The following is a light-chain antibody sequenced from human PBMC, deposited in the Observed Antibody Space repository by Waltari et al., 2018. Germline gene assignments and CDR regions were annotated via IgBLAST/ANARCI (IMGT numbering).Light chain of an antibody. CDR1: QSISRY. CDR3: QHHFRLPAT. V-gene: IGKV3-20*01. CDR2: GAS. J-gene: IGKJ1*01. Sequence: IMLTQSPGTLSLSPGERATLSCRASQSISRYLAWYQQKPGQAPRLLIYGASTRATGIPDRFSGSGSGTDFSLTSSGVEPEDSAVYYCQHHFRLPATFGQGTKVEIK.